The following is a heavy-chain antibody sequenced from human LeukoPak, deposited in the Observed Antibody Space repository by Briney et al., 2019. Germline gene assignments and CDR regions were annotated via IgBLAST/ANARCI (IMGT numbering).Heavy chain of an antibody. V-gene: IGHV4-59*12. CDR3: ARGATSIAVDHWYFDL. Sequence: SETLSLTCTVSGGSISSYYWSWIRQPPGKGLEWIGYIYYSGSTNYNPSLKSRVTISVDTSKNQFSLKLSSVTAADTAVYYCARGATSIAVDHWYFDLWGRGTLVTVSS. CDR1: GGSISSYY. D-gene: IGHD6-19*01. J-gene: IGHJ2*01. CDR2: IYYSGST.